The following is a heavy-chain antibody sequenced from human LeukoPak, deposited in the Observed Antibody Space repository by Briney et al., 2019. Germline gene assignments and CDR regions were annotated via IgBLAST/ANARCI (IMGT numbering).Heavy chain of an antibody. CDR2: IKQDGGEK. CDR3: ARLSYDSGTHYACYEY. J-gene: IGHJ4*02. Sequence: PGGSLRLSCAASGFTFSSCWMSWVRQAPGKGLEWVANIKQDGGEKYYVDSVQGRFTISRDNAKNSVYLQMNSLRADDTAVYYCARLSYDSGTHYACYEYWGQGTLVTVSS. V-gene: IGHV3-7*01. D-gene: IGHD3-10*01. CDR1: GFTFSSCW.